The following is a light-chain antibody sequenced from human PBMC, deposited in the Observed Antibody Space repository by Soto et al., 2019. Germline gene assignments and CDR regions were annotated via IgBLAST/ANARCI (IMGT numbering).Light chain of an antibody. CDR2: AAS. V-gene: IGKV1-27*01. Sequence: DIQMAQSPSSLSASVGDRVTITCRASQGMSNYLAWYQQKPGKVPKLLIYAASTLQSGVPSRFSGSGSGTDFTLTISSLQPEDVATYYCQKYNSAPWTVGQGTKVEIK. CDR1: QGMSNY. CDR3: QKYNSAPWT. J-gene: IGKJ1*01.